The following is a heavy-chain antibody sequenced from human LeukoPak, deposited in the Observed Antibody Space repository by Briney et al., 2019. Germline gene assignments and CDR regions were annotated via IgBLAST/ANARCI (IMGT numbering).Heavy chain of an antibody. J-gene: IGHJ3*02. V-gene: IGHV5-51*01. D-gene: IGHD1-26*01. CDR2: IYPGDSDT. Sequence: GESLKISCKGSGYSFTSYWIGWVRQMPGKGLEWMGIIYPGDSDTRYSPSFQGQVTISADKSISTAYLQWSSLKASDTAMYYCARQRIVGAIEGVEVEAFDIWGQGTMVTVSS. CDR3: ARQRIVGAIEGVEVEAFDI. CDR1: GYSFTSYW.